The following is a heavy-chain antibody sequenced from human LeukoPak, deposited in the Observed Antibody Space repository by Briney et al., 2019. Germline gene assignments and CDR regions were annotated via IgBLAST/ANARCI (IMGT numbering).Heavy chain of an antibody. CDR2: ISYDGSNK. CDR1: GFTFSTYD. D-gene: IGHD2-15*01. CDR3: AKGSNTLPLYYFDY. V-gene: IGHV3-30*18. Sequence: PGRSLRLSCAASGFTFSTYDMHWVRQAPGKGLEWVAVISYDGSNKYYADSVKGRFTISRDNSKNTLYLQMNSLRAEDTAVYYCAKGSNTLPLYYFDYWGQGALVTVSS. J-gene: IGHJ4*02.